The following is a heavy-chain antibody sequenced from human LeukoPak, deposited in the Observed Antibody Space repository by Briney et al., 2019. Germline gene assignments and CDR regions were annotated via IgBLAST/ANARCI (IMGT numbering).Heavy chain of an antibody. Sequence: SETLSLTCTVSGGSISSSSYYWGWIRQPPGKGLEWIGSIYYSGSTYYNPSLKSRVTISVDTSKNQFSLKLSSVTAADTAVYYCARGPLTWYSSSWLRYNWFDPWGQGTLVTVSS. CDR3: ARGPLTWYSSSWLRYNWFDP. V-gene: IGHV4-39*01. D-gene: IGHD6-13*01. J-gene: IGHJ5*02. CDR2: IYYSGST. CDR1: GGSISSSSYY.